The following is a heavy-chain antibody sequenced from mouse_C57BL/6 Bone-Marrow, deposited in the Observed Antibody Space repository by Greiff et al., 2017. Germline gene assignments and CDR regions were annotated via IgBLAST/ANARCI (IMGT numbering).Heavy chain of an antibody. J-gene: IGHJ1*03. CDR3: ARDDGYHWYFDV. CDR2: INPNNGGT. V-gene: IGHV1-18*01. Sequence: VQLKESGPELVKPGASVKIPCKASGYTFTDYNMDWVKQSHGKSLEWIGDINPNNGGTIYNQKFKGKATLTVDKSSSTAYMELRSLTSEDTAVYYCARDDGYHWYFDVWGTGTTVTVSS. D-gene: IGHD2-3*01. CDR1: GYTFTDYN.